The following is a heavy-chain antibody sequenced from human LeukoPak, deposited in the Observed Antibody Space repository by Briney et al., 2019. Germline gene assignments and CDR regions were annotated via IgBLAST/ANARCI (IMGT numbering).Heavy chain of an antibody. CDR1: GISLRSYY. D-gene: IGHD6-13*01. CDR2: TSHDESNK. V-gene: IGHV3-30-3*01. J-gene: IGHJ4*02. CDR3: AKGDAAGAYRTDF. Sequence: GGSLRLSCVASGISLRSYYLHWVRQAPGKGLEWVALTSHDESNKKYADSVRGRCTISRDNSRDTVFLQLSNLRHEDTAVYYCAKGDAAGAYRTDFWGPGTRVTVSS.